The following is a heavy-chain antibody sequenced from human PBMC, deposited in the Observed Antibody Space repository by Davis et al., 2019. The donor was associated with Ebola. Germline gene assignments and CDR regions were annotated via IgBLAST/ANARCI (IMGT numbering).Heavy chain of an antibody. CDR3: ARVWFREFLEY. V-gene: IGHV3-48*04. CDR1: GFTFSSYG. J-gene: IGHJ4*02. D-gene: IGHD3-10*01. CDR2: ISSSGSTI. Sequence: GESLKISCAASGFTFSSYGMHWVRQAPGKGLEWVSYISSSGSTIYYADSVKGRFTISRDNAKNSLYLQMNSLRAEDTAVYYCARVWFREFLEYWGQGTLVTVSS.